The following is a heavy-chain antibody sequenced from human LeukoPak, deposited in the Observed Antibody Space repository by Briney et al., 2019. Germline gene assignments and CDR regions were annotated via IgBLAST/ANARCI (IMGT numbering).Heavy chain of an antibody. CDR2: INHSGST. J-gene: IGHJ4*02. D-gene: IGHD3-10*01. CDR3: ARGPMVRGVIRPPFDY. CDR1: GGSFSGYY. Sequence: SETLSPTCAVYGGSFSGYYWSWIRQPPGKGLEWIGEINHSGSTNYNPSLKSRVTISVDTSKNQFSLKLSSVTAADTAVYYCARGPMVRGVIRPPFDYWGQGTLVTVSS. V-gene: IGHV4-34*01.